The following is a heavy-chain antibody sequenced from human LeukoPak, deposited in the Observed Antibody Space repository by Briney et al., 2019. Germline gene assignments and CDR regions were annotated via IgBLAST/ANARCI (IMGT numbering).Heavy chain of an antibody. Sequence: GGSLRLSCAASGFTVSSNYMSWVRQAPGKGLEWVSVIYSGGSTYYADSVKGRFTISRDNSKNTLYLQTNSLRAEDTAVHYCARETNYYDSSGYPYWGQGTLVTVSS. CDR2: IYSGGST. V-gene: IGHV3-66*02. J-gene: IGHJ4*02. CDR1: GFTVSSNY. CDR3: ARETNYYDSSGYPY. D-gene: IGHD3-22*01.